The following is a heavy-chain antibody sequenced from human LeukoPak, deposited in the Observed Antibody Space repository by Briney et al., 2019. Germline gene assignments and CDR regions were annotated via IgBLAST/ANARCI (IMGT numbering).Heavy chain of an antibody. CDR1: GFTFSSYA. D-gene: IGHD6-13*01. CDR3: ARSGPYSSSWYSNFDY. J-gene: IGHJ4*02. V-gene: IGHV3-30-3*01. CDR2: ISYDGSNK. Sequence: GGSLRLSCAASGFTFSSYAMHWVRQAPGKGLEWVAVISYDGSNKYYADSVKGRFTISRDNSKNTLYLQMNSLRAEDTAVYYCARSGPYSSSWYSNFDYWGQGTLVTVSS.